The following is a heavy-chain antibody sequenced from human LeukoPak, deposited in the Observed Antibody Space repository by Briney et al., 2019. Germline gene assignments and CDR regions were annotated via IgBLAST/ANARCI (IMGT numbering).Heavy chain of an antibody. J-gene: IGHJ4*02. V-gene: IGHV5-51*01. CDR2: IYPGDSDT. CDR1: RYTFTSYR. D-gene: IGHD3-9*01. CDR3: ASSRYDILTGYSYFEY. Sequence: GESLKISCKDSRYTFTSYRIGWVRQMPGKGLEWMGIIYPGDSDTRYSPSFQGQVTISADKSISTAYLQRSSLKASDTAMYYCASSRYDILTGYSYFEYWGQGTLVTVSS.